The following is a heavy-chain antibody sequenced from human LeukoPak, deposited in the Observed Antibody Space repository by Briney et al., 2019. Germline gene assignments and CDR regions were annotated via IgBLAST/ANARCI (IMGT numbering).Heavy chain of an antibody. CDR2: ISSSSSYI. CDR3: ARVHSGYDLRFDY. V-gene: IGHV3-21*01. D-gene: IGHD5-12*01. J-gene: IGHJ4*02. Sequence: GGSLRLSCAASGFTFSTFAMNWVRQAPGKGLEWVSSISSSSSYIYYADSVKGRFTISRDNAKNSLYLQMNSLRAEDTAVYYCARVHSGYDLRFDYWGQGTLVTVSS. CDR1: GFTFSTFA.